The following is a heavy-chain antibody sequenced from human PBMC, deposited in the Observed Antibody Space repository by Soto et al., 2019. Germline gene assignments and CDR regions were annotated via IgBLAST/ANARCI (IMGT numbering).Heavy chain of an antibody. CDR1: GYTLSRYG. J-gene: IGHJ4*02. V-gene: IGHV1-18*01. Sequence: ASVKVSCKASGYTLSRYGISWVRQAPGKGLEWMGGINAYNGNTNYAQNLQGRVTMTTDTSTSTVYMELTSLTSDDTAIYYCARGGHVVVVTAALDYWGQGTLVTVSS. CDR3: ARGGHVVVVTAALDY. CDR2: INAYNGNT. D-gene: IGHD2-21*02.